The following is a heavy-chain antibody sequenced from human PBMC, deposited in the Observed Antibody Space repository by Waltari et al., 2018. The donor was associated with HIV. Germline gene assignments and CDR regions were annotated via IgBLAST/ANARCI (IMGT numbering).Heavy chain of an antibody. Sequence: VQQMESGGALLQTGGSLSIPCELPGFTLSMYKLNWVHQPPGKGLEWISYISARGNSRHYADSVKGRFTISRDNVKNSVYLQMNSLRVDDTAVYFCAREIIGRNEYESGNYYYFDYWGQGTLVTVSS. D-gene: IGHD3-10*01. J-gene: IGHJ4*02. V-gene: IGHV3-48*03. CDR2: ISARGNSR. CDR1: GFTLSMYK. CDR3: AREIIGRNEYESGNYYYFDY.